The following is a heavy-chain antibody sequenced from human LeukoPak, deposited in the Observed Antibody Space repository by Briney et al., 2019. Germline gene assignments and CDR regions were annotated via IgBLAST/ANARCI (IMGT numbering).Heavy chain of an antibody. Sequence: ASVEVSCKASGYTFTGYYMHWVRQAPGQGLEWMGWINPNSGGTNYAQKFQGRVTMTRDTSISTAYMELSRLRSDDTAVYDCARGFCGGDCFSYWFDPWGQGTLVTVSS. D-gene: IGHD2-21*02. CDR3: ARGFCGGDCFSYWFDP. CDR2: INPNSGGT. CDR1: GYTFTGYY. J-gene: IGHJ5*02. V-gene: IGHV1-2*02.